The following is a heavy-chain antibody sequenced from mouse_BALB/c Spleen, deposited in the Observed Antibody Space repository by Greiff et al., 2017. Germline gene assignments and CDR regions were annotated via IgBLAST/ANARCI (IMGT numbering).Heavy chain of an antibody. J-gene: IGHJ2*01. CDR3: ASSSLLRLSSYYFDY. D-gene: IGHD1-2*01. Sequence: EVHLVESGAELVKPGASVKLSCTASGFNIKDTYMHWVKQRPEQGLEWIGRIDPANGNTKYDPKFQGKATITADTSSNTAYLQLSSLTSEDTAVYYCASSSLLRLSSYYFDYWGQGTTLTVSS. V-gene: IGHV14-3*02. CDR1: GFNIKDTY. CDR2: IDPANGNT.